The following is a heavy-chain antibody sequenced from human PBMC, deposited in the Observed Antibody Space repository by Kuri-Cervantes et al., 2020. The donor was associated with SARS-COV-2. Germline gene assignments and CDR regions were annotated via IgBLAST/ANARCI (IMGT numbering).Heavy chain of an antibody. V-gene: IGHV4-38-2*02. CDR3: AMARQRGIDY. J-gene: IGHJ4*02. D-gene: IGHD3-10*01. CDR2: IYHLGNT. CDR1: GFAITSGYY. Sequence: SETLSLTCNVSGFAITSGYYWAWIRQPPGKGLEWIGSIYHLGNTYYNPSLKSRVTISVDTSKNQFSQKLSSVTAADTAVYYCAMARQRGIDYWGQGTLVTVSS.